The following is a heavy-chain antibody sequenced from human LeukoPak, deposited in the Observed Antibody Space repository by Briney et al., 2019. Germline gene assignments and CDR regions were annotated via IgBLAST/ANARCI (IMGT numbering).Heavy chain of an antibody. V-gene: IGHV3-30*02. CDR1: GFTFNSYG. J-gene: IGHJ6*03. CDR2: IRYDGSNK. CDR3: AKDGQLELRNYYYYYYMDV. Sequence: GGSLRLSCAASGFTFNSYGMHWVRQAPGKGLEWVAFIRYDGSNKYYADSVKGRFTISRDNSKNTLYLQMNSLRAEDTAVYYCAKDGQLELRNYYYYYYMDVWGKGTTVTVSS. D-gene: IGHD1-1*01.